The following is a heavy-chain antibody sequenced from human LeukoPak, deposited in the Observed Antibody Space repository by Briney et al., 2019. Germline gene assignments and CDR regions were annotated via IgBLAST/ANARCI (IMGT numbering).Heavy chain of an antibody. CDR1: GFTFSSYS. D-gene: IGHD3-22*01. CDR2: ISSSSSTI. J-gene: IGHJ3*01. Sequence: GGSLRLSCAASGFTFSSYSMNWVRQAPGKGLEWVSYISSSSSTIYYADSVKGRFTISRDNAKNPLYLQMNSLRAEDTAVYYCASATYYYDSSGYDDAFDLWGQGTMVTVSS. CDR3: ASATYYYDSSGYDDAFDL. V-gene: IGHV3-48*01.